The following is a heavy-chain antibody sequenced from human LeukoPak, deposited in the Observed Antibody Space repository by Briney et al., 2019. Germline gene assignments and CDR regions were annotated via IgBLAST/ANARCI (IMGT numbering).Heavy chain of an antibody. D-gene: IGHD6-13*01. CDR2: ISGSGGST. CDR1: GFTFSSYG. CDR3: AKDLRVGIAAPPRDY. V-gene: IGHV3-23*01. J-gene: IGHJ4*02. Sequence: GGTLRLSCAASGFTFSSYGMSWVRQAPGKGLEWVSAISGSGGSTYYADSVKGRFTISRDNSKNTLYLQMNSLRAEDTAVYYCAKDLRVGIAAPPRDYWGQGTLVTVSS.